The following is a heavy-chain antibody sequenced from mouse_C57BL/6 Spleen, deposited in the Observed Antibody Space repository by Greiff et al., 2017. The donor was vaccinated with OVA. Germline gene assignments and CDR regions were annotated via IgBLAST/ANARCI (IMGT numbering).Heavy chain of an antibody. V-gene: IGHV3-6*01. CDR2: ISYDGSN. CDR3: ARGGGSSWYFDV. J-gene: IGHJ1*03. CDR1: GYSITSGYY. Sequence: ESGPGLVKPSQSLSLTCSVTGYSITSGYYWNWIRQFPGNKLEWMGYISYDGSNNYNPSLKNRISITRDTSKNQFFLKLNSVTTEDTATYYCARGGGSSWYFDVWGTGTTVTVSS. D-gene: IGHD1-1*01.